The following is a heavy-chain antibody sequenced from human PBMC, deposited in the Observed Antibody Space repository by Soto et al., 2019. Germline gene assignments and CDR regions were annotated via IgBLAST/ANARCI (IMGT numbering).Heavy chain of an antibody. J-gene: IGHJ4*02. CDR3: ARTTWIQLWLNFDY. CDR2: INPNSGGT. D-gene: IGHD5-18*01. V-gene: IGHV1-2*02. CDR1: GYTFTGYY. Sequence: ASVKVSCKASGYTFTGYYMHWVRQAPGQGLEWMGWINPNSGGTNYAQKFQGRVTMTRDTSISTAYMELSRLRSDDTAVYYCARTTWIQLWLNFDYWGQGALVTVSS.